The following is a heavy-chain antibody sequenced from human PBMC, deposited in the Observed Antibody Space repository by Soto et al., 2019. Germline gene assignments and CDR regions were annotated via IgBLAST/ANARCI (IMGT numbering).Heavy chain of an antibody. CDR3: ARAVGYVDSYLSVFNY. J-gene: IGHJ4*02. D-gene: IGHD5-12*01. CDR2: IYYSGST. Sequence: QVQLQESGPGLVKPSQTLSLTCTVSGDSISSGGYYWSWIRQHPGKGLEWIGYIYYSGSTDYNPSLKSRLTISIDTSKNQFSLKLRSVTAADTAVYYRARAVGYVDSYLSVFNYWCQGTLVTVSS. V-gene: IGHV4-31*03. CDR1: GDSISSGGYY.